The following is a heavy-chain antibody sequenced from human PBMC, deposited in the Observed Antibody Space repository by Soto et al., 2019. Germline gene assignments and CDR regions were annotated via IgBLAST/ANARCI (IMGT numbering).Heavy chain of an antibody. CDR2: ISSGSSSI. J-gene: IGHJ6*02. CDR1: GFTFSNYN. Sequence: HPGGSLRLSCTASGFTFSNYNMNWVRQAPGKGLEWVSYISSGSSSIHYADSVKGRFTISRDNAKNSLYLQMNSLRDEDTAMYYCAKAPPYYCSGGSCYGVYYYYGMDVWGQGTTVTVSS. V-gene: IGHV3-48*02. D-gene: IGHD2-15*01. CDR3: AKAPPYYCSGGSCYGVYYYYGMDV.